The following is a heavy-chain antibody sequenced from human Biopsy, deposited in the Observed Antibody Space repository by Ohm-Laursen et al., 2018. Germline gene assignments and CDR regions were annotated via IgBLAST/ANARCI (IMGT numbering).Heavy chain of an antibody. CDR1: GYTFTGYP. V-gene: IGHV1-2*02. Sequence: ASVKVSCKASGYTFTGYPVHWVRQAPGQGLEWMGWINAKTGDTNYAQKFQGRVTMTRDTSISTAYVDLSSLRSDDAAVYYWMRGGYYYDSLAYYYWFDPWGQGTLVTVSS. CDR3: MRGGYYYDSLAYYYWFDP. CDR2: INAKTGDT. D-gene: IGHD3-22*01. J-gene: IGHJ5*02.